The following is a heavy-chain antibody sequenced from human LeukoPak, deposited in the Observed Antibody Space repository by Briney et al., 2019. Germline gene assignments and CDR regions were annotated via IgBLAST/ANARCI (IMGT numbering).Heavy chain of an antibody. V-gene: IGHV4-39*07. CDR2: IYYSGST. J-gene: IGHJ6*03. CDR1: GGSISSSSYY. Sequence: SETLSLTCTVSGGSISSSSYYWGWIRQPPGKGLEWIGSIYYSGSTYYNPSLKSRVTISVDTSKNQFSLKLSSVTAADTAVYYCARGSGPHKNGYYYYMDVWGKGTTVTVSS. CDR3: ARGSGPHKNGYYYYMDV. D-gene: IGHD3-10*01.